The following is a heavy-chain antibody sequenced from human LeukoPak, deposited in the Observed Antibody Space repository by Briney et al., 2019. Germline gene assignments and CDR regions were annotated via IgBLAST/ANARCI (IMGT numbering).Heavy chain of an antibody. D-gene: IGHD3-22*01. V-gene: IGHV4-61*02. Sequence: PSETLSLTCTVSGGSLSSGSYYWRWIRRPAGKALEWIGRIYTSGSTNYNPSLKSRVTISIDTSKNQFSLKLSSVTAADTAVYYCACEYYYDSSGYYYGIDYWGQGTLVTVSS. CDR1: GGSLSSGSYY. J-gene: IGHJ4*02. CDR3: ACEYYYDSSGYYYGIDY. CDR2: IYTSGST.